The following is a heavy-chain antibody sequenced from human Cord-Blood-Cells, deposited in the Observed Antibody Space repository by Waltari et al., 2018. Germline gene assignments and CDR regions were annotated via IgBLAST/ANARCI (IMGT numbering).Heavy chain of an antibody. CDR2: ISSSSSYI. V-gene: IGHV3-21*01. J-gene: IGHJ4*02. CDR3: ARARLLWFRELLDY. CDR1: GFTFSSYS. Sequence: EVQLVESGGGLVKPGGSLRLSCAASGFTFSSYSMNWVRPAPGKGLEWVSSISSSSSYIYYADSGKGRFTISRDNAKNSLYLQMNSLRAEDTAVYYCARARLLWFRELLDYWGQGTLVTVSS. D-gene: IGHD3-10*01.